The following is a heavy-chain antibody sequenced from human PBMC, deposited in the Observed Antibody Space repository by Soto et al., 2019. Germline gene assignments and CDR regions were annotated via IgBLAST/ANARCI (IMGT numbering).Heavy chain of an antibody. J-gene: IGHJ6*03. Sequence: XXTLSLPFAVYGGSFSGYYWRWIPQPPGKGLEWIGEINHSGSTNYNPSLKSRVTISVDTSKNQFSLKLSSVTAADTVVFYCARGFLEWLPTGFYYYMDVWAKGPRSPSP. V-gene: IGHV4-34*01. CDR1: GGSFSGYY. CDR3: ARGFLEWLPTGFYYYMDV. CDR2: INHSGST. D-gene: IGHD3-3*01.